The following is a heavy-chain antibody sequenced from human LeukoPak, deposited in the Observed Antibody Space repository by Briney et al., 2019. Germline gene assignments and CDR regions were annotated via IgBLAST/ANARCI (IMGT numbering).Heavy chain of an antibody. CDR2: INHSGST. D-gene: IGHD3-16*01. V-gene: IGHV4-34*01. Sequence: SETLSLTCAAYGGSFRGYYWSWIRQPPGKGLEWIGEINHSGSTNYNPSLKSRVTISVDTSKNQFSLKLSSVTAADTAVYYCARGDYDRDIWGQGTMVTVSS. J-gene: IGHJ3*02. CDR3: ARGDYDRDI. CDR1: GGSFRGYY.